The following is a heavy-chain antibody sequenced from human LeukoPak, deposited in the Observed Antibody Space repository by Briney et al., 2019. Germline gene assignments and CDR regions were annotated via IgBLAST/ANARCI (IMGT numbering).Heavy chain of an antibody. V-gene: IGHV3-74*01. CDR3: ARAMVTRRRYLDY. CDR2: INSDGSST. Sequence: GGSLRLSCEASGFTFSSYWMHWVRQAPGKGLEWVSRINSDGSSTNYADSVKGRFTISSDNAKNTLYLRMNSLRAEDTAVYYCARAMVTRRRYLDYWGQGTLVTVSS. D-gene: IGHD2-21*02. J-gene: IGHJ4*02. CDR1: GFTFSSYW.